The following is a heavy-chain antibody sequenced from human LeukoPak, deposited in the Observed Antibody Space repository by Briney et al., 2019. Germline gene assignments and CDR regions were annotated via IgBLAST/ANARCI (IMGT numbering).Heavy chain of an antibody. Sequence: PSETLSLTCTVSGDSTSSDNYYGGWVRQPPGKGLEWIGNVYYRGSTYYNPSPKSRVTMSVDTSKNQFFLNVNSVTAADTAVYYCARGRPFSAGYHFDYWGQGILVTVSA. CDR1: GDSTSSDNYY. D-gene: IGHD1-26*01. J-gene: IGHJ4*02. CDR2: VYYRGST. V-gene: IGHV4-39*01. CDR3: ARGRPFSAGYHFDY.